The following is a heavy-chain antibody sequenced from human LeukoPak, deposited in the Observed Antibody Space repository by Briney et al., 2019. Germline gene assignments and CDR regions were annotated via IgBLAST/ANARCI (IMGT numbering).Heavy chain of an antibody. Sequence: ASVKVSCKASGGTFSSYAISWVRQAPGQGLEWMGGIIPIFGTANYAQKFQGRVTITADESTSTAYMELSSLGSEDTAVYYCARDFREAVANYYYYYGMDVWGQGTTVTVSS. CDR2: IIPIFGTA. CDR3: ARDFREAVANYYYYYGMDV. CDR1: GGTFSSYA. D-gene: IGHD6-19*01. V-gene: IGHV1-69*01. J-gene: IGHJ6*02.